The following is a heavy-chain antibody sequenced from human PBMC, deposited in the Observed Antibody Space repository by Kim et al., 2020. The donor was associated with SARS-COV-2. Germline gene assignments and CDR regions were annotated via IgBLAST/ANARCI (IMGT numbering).Heavy chain of an antibody. V-gene: IGHV1-46*01. Sequence: ASVKVSCKASGYTFTSYYMHWVRQAPGQGLEWMGIINPGGGSTSYAQKFQGRVTMTRDTSTSTVYMELSSLRSEDTAVYYCARGSPVYYDILTGYYRDYWGQGTLVTVSS. J-gene: IGHJ4*02. CDR2: INPGGGST. CDR3: ARGSPVYYDILTGYYRDY. CDR1: GYTFTSYY. D-gene: IGHD3-9*01.